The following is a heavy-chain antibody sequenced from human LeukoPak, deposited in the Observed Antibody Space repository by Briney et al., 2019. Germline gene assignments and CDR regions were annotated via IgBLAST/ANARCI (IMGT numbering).Heavy chain of an antibody. J-gene: IGHJ4*02. CDR2: ISAYNGNT. CDR3: ATGIAAAHFDY. V-gene: IGHV1-18*01. D-gene: IGHD6-13*01. Sequence: GASVKVSCKASGYTFTSYGISWVRQDPGQGLEWMGWISAYNGNTNYAQKLQGRVTMTTDTSTSTAYMELRSLRSEDTAVYYCATGIAAAHFDYWGQGTLVTVSS. CDR1: GYTFTSYG.